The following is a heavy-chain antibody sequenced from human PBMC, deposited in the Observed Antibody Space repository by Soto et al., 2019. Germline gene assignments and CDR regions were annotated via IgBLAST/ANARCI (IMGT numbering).Heavy chain of an antibody. CDR1: GFTFTSSA. D-gene: IGHD1-26*01. J-gene: IGHJ5*02. CDR2: IVVGSGNT. V-gene: IGHV1-58*02. Sequence: GASVKVSCKASGFTFTSSAMQWVRQARGQRLEWIGWIVVGSGNTNYAQKFQGRVTITADESTSTAYMELSSLRSEDTAVYYCARDLRELHTTNWFDPWGQGTLVTVSS. CDR3: ARDLRELHTTNWFDP.